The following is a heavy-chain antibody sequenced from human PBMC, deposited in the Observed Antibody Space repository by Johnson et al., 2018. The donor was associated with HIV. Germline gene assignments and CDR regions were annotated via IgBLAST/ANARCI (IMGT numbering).Heavy chain of an antibody. J-gene: IGHJ3*02. D-gene: IGHD3-10*01. Sequence: QVQLVESGGGLVQPGGSLRLSCAASGFTVSSNYMSWVRQAPGKGLEWVAFIRYDGSNKYYADSVKGRFTISRDNSKNTLYLQMNSLRAEDTAVYYCASSTFDIWGQGTMVTVSS. CDR2: IRYDGSNK. V-gene: IGHV3-30*02. CDR3: ASSTFDI. CDR1: GFTVSSNY.